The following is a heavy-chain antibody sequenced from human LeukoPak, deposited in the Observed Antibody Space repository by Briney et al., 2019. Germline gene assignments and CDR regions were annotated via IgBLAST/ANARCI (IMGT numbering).Heavy chain of an antibody. CDR1: GFTFSSYW. Sequence: GGSLRVSCAASGFTFSSYWMHWVRQGPGKGLVWVPRVNSDGSRTSYADSVKGRFTISRDNAKNTLYLQMNSLRAEDTAVYYCARDQCSGPNCQVALDYWGQGTLVTVSS. J-gene: IGHJ4*02. D-gene: IGHD2-2*01. CDR2: VNSDGSRT. V-gene: IGHV3-74*01. CDR3: ARDQCSGPNCQVALDY.